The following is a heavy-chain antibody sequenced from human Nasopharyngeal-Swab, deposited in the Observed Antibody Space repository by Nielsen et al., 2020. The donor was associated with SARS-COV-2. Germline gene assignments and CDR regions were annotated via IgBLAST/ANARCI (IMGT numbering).Heavy chain of an antibody. V-gene: IGHV3-30-3*01. J-gene: IGHJ6*03. CDR3: ARVEAGGEWELLPYYYYYMDV. D-gene: IGHD1-26*01. Sequence: VGHALGKGLEWVADISYDGSNKYYADSVKGRFTISRDNSKNTLYLQMNSLRAEDTAVYYCARVEAGGEWELLPYYYYYMDVWGKGTTVTVSS. CDR2: ISYDGSNK.